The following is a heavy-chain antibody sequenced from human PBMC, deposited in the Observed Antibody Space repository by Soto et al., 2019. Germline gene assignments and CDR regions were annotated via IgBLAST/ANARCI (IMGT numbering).Heavy chain of an antibody. Sequence: PGGSLRLSCAASGFSFSNYAMSWVRQAPGKGLEWLSGIGGSGTSAYYADSVKGRFAISRDNSEDTVFLQLNSLSANDTAVYFCAKSSYVESSGDFYGFWGQGTLVTVSS. V-gene: IGHV3-23*01. J-gene: IGHJ4*02. CDR1: GFSFSNYA. CDR2: IGGSGTSA. CDR3: AKSSYVESSGDFYGF. D-gene: IGHD3-22*01.